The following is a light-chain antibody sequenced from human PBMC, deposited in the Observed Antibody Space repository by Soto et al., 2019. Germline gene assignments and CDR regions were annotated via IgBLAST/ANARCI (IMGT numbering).Light chain of an antibody. J-gene: IGKJ1*01. CDR3: QKYNSAPRT. CDR1: QGISNY. Sequence: DIQMTQSASSLSASVGDRVTITCRASQGISNYLAWYQQKPGKVPKLLIYAASTLQSGVPYRFSGSVSGTDFTLTISSLQPGDVATYYCQKYNSAPRTFGQGTKVEIK. V-gene: IGKV1-27*01. CDR2: AAS.